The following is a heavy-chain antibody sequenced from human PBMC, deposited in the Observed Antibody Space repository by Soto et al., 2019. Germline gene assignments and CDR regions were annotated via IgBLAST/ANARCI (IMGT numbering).Heavy chain of an antibody. CDR1: GFTFSSYA. CDR2: ISGSGGST. J-gene: IGHJ6*02. D-gene: IGHD2-2*01. V-gene: IGHV3-23*01. CDR3: ATVVPAALFYYGMDV. Sequence: QSGGSLRLSCAASGFTFSSYAMSWVRQAPGKGLEWVSVISGSGGSTDYADSVKGRFTMYRDNSMNTLYLQMNSLRAEDTAVYYCATVVPAALFYYGMDVWGQGTTVTVSS.